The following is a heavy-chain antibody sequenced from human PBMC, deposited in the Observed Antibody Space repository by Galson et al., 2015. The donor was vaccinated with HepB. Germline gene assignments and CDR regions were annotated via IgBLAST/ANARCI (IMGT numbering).Heavy chain of an antibody. CDR3: ARRHSSGLVYNYYYGMDV. Sequence: SVKVSCKASGYTFTGYYMHWVRQAPGQGLEWMGWINPNSGGTNYAQKFQGRVTMTRDTSISTAYMELSRLRSDDTAVYYCARRHSSGLVYNYYYGMDVWGQGTTVTVSS. V-gene: IGHV1-2*02. CDR1: GYTFTGYY. D-gene: IGHD6-19*01. J-gene: IGHJ6*02. CDR2: INPNSGGT.